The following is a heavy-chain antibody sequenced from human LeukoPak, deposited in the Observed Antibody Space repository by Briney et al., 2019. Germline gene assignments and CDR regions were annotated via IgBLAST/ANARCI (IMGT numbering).Heavy chain of an antibody. CDR2: INPNSGGT. D-gene: IGHD1-26*01. J-gene: IGHJ4*02. Sequence: ASVKVSCKASGYTFTGYYMHWVRQAPGQGLEWMGRINPNSGGTNYAQKFQGRVTMTRDTPISTAYMELSRLRSDDTAVYYCATDSGSYSVGSPSWGQGTLVTVSS. V-gene: IGHV1-2*06. CDR1: GYTFTGYY. CDR3: ATDSGSYSVGSPS.